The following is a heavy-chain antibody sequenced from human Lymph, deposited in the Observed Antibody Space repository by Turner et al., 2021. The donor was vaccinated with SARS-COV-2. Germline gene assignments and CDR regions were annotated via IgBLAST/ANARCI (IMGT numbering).Heavy chain of an antibody. CDR1: GGSISSSNW. J-gene: IGHJ4*02. V-gene: IGHV4-4*02. D-gene: IGHD2-15*01. Sequence: QVQLQESGPGLVKPSGTLSLTCAVSGGSISSSNWWSWARQPPGKGLEWIGEIYHSGNTNYNPSLTSRVTFSVDKSKNQFSLKLSSVTAADTAVYYCATKYCSGGSCSYFDYWGQGTLVTVSS. CDR2: IYHSGNT. CDR3: ATKYCSGGSCSYFDY.